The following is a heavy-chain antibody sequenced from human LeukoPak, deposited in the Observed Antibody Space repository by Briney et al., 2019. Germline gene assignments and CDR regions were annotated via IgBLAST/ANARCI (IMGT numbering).Heavy chain of an antibody. Sequence: GGSLRLSCATSGFIFSNYAMSWVRQAPGKGLEWVSAISGSGGSTYYADSVKGRFTISRDNSKNTLYLQMNSLRAEDTAVYYCAKGEVYSSSWTYYFDYWGQGTLVTVSS. V-gene: IGHV3-23*01. CDR1: GFIFSNYA. J-gene: IGHJ4*02. CDR3: AKGEVYSSSWTYYFDY. CDR2: ISGSGGST. D-gene: IGHD6-13*01.